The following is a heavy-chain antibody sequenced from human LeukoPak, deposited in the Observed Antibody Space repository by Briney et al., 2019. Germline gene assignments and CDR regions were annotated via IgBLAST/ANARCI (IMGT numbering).Heavy chain of an antibody. J-gene: IGHJ6*02. CDR3: ARHLFSRGTVTTPYYYYGMDV. V-gene: IGHV5-51*01. CDR2: IYPGDSDT. Sequence: GESLKISCKGSGYSFTSYWSGWVRQMPGKGLEWVGIIYPGDSDTRYSPSFQGQVTISADKSISTAYLQWCSLKASDTAMYYCARHLFSRGTVTTPYYYYGMDVWGQGTTVTVSS. D-gene: IGHD4-17*01. CDR1: GYSFTSYW.